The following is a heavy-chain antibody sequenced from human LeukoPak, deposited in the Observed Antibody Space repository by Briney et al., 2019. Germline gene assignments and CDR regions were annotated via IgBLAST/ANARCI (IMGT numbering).Heavy chain of an antibody. CDR3: ARDPIAGSFSDAFDI. D-gene: IGHD1-26*01. CDR1: GGSISSGDYY. CDR2: IYYSGST. Sequence: SETLSLTCTVSGGSISSGDYYWSWIRQPPGKGLEWIGYIYYSGSTNYNPSLKSRVTISVDTSKNQFSLKLSSVTAADTAVYYCARDPIAGSFSDAFDIWGQGTMVTVSS. V-gene: IGHV4-61*08. J-gene: IGHJ3*02.